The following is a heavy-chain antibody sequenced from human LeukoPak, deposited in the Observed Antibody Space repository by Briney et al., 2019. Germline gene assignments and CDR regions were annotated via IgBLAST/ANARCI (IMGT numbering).Heavy chain of an antibody. D-gene: IGHD2-15*01. J-gene: IGHJ3*02. Sequence: GGSLRLSCAASGFTFSSYSMNWVRQAPGKGLEWVSYISSTSSTIYYADSVKGRFTISRDNAKNSLYLQMNSLRAEDTAVYYCAKDGGSDPDSFDIWGQGTMVTVSS. CDR2: ISSTSSTI. CDR1: GFTFSSYS. V-gene: IGHV3-48*01. CDR3: AKDGGSDPDSFDI.